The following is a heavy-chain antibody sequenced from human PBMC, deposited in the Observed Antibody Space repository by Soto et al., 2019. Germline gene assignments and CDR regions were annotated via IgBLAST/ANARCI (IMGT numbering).Heavy chain of an antibody. CDR3: ARESAVAALDP. CDR1: GYTFTSYG. J-gene: IGHJ5*02. V-gene: IGHV1-18*01. Sequence: XVQLVQSGXXXXXPGASVKVSCKASGYTFTSYGISWVRQAPGQGLEWMGWISAYNGNTNYAQKLQGRVTMTTDTSTSTAYRELRSLRSDDTAVYYCARESAVAALDPWGQGTLVTVSS. CDR2: ISAYNGNT. D-gene: IGHD6-19*01.